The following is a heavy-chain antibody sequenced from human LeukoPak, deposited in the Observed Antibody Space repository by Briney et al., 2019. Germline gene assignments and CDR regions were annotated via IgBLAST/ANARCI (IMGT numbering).Heavy chain of an antibody. CDR3: ARQTTVTTSWFDP. CDR1: GGSISSYY. J-gene: IGHJ5*02. V-gene: IGHV4-59*01. Sequence: PSETLSLTCTVSGGSISSYYWSWIRQPPGKGLEWIGYIYYSGSTNYNPSLKSRVTISVDTSKNQFSLKLSSVTAADTAVYYCARQTTVTTSWFDPWGQGNLVTVSS. CDR2: IYYSGST. D-gene: IGHD4-11*01.